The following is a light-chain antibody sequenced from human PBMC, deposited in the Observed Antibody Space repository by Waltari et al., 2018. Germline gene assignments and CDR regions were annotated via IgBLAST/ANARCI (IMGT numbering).Light chain of an antibody. J-gene: IGLJ2*01. CDR1: SSDFVSSKY. CDR2: EVN. CDR3: SSYAGSSNLI. Sequence: SALTQPPPASGPPGQSVPLPCTGTSSDFVSSKYVHWYQQHPPKAPKLMIYEVNQRPSGVPDRFSGSKSGNTASLTVSGLQADDEADYYCSSYAGSSNLIFGGGTKLTVL. V-gene: IGLV2-8*01.